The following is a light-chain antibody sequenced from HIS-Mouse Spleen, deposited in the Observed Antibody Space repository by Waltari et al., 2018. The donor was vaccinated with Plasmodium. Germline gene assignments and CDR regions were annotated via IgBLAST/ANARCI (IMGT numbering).Light chain of an antibody. J-gene: IGKJ3*01. CDR3: QQYNNWSFT. CDR2: GAS. Sequence: EIVMTQSPATLSVSPGERATLSCRASQSVSSNLAWYQQKPCQAPRLLIYGASTRATGIPARFSGSGSGTEFTLTISSLQSEEFAVYYCQQYNNWSFTVGPGTKVDIK. CDR1: QSVSSN. V-gene: IGKV3-15*01.